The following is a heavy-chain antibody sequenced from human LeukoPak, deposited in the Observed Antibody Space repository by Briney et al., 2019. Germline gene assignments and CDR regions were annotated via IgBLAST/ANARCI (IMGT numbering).Heavy chain of an antibody. CDR3: ARGDELELLDAFDI. V-gene: IGHV1-8*01. J-gene: IGHJ3*02. Sequence: ASVKVSCKASGYTFTSYDINWVRQATGQGLEWMGWMNPNSGNTGCAQKFQGRVTMTRNTSISTAYMELSSLRSEDTAVYYCARGDELELLDAFDIWGQGKMVTVSS. CDR1: GYTFTSYD. CDR2: MNPNSGNT. D-gene: IGHD1-7*01.